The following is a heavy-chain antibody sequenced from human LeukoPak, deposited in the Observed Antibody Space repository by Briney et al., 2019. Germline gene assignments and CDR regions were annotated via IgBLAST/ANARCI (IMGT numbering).Heavy chain of an antibody. J-gene: IGHJ6*02. V-gene: IGHV1-69*04. D-gene: IGHD3-22*01. CDR3: ARVAYYYDSAGLYLNYFYGMDV. CDR2: IIPILNIA. Sequence: ASVKVSCKASGGSFSSFAISWVRQAPGQGLEWMGRIIPILNIANYAQKFQGRVTITADKSTSTAYMELSSLRSEDTAVYYCARVAYYYDSAGLYLNYFYGMDVWGQGTTVTVSS. CDR1: GGSFSSFA.